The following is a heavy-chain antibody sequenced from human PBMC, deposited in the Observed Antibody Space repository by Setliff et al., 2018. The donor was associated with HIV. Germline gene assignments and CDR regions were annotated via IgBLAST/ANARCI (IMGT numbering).Heavy chain of an antibody. CDR1: GFTFSSYS. J-gene: IGHJ6*03. CDR2: ISSSSSYI. CDR3: GRSGGWWGHSNPHPFYYYMDV. Sequence: GGSLRLSCAASGFTFSSYSMNWVRQAPGKGLEWVSSISSSSSYIYYADSVKGRFTISRDNPKNTLYLQMNSLRADDTAVYYCGRSGGWWGHSNPHPFYYYMDVWGKGTSVTVSS. V-gene: IGHV3-21*04. D-gene: IGHD2-15*01.